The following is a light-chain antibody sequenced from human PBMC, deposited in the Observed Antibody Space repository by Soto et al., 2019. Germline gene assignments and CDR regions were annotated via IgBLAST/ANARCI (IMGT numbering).Light chain of an antibody. V-gene: IGLV1-44*01. Sequence: QSVLTQPPSTSGTPGQAVTISCSGGSSNIGDNTVNWYQQLPGSAPKLLIYTNNQRPSGVPVRFSGSKSGTSASLAISGLQSEDEADYYCATWDVGLNVWLFGGGTKLTVL. J-gene: IGLJ3*02. CDR3: ATWDVGLNVWL. CDR2: TNN. CDR1: SSNIGDNT.